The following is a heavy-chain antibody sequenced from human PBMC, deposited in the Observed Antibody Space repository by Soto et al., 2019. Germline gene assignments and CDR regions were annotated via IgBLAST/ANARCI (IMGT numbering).Heavy chain of an antibody. Sequence: VQLQESGPGLVKPSETLSLICTVSGGSISSDYLSWIRQPAGKGLEWIGRVYTSGYSNSNPSLKSRATMSVDTSKKQFSLNLSSGTAADTAVYYCAREPTTAGTVNGFDPWGQGTLVTVSS. CDR3: AREPTTAGTVNGFDP. CDR1: GGSISSDY. CDR2: VYTSGYS. D-gene: IGHD6-13*01. V-gene: IGHV4-4*07. J-gene: IGHJ5*02.